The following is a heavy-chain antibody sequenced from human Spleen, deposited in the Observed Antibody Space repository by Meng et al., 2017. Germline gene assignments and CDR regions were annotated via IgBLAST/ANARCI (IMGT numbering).Heavy chain of an antibody. V-gene: IGHV4-30-4*08. CDR2: IYYSGST. J-gene: IGHJ4*02. Sequence: QVQLQESGPGLVKPSQALSLTCTVSGASISNDDYYLSWIRQPPGKGLEWIGYIYYSGSTYYNPSLKSRVTISVDTSKNQFSLKLRFVTAADTAVYYCAREGRSHQVGVSVYWGQGNLVTVSS. CDR3: AREGRSHQVGVSVY. CDR1: GASISNDDYY. D-gene: IGHD2-21*01.